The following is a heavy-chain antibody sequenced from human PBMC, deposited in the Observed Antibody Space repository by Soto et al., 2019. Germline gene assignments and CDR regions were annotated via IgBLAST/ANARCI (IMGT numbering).Heavy chain of an antibody. CDR1: GGSLSSYP. CDR2: IIPFLDKT. J-gene: IGHJ5*02. CDR3: ARPVAAAVGYPWFDP. D-gene: IGHD6-13*01. Sequence: QVLLVQSGAELKKPGSSLKVSCKASGGSLSSYPISWLRQAPGQGLEWMGRIIPFLDKTDYAQKFQGRVTFTADKSTTTVYLELSSLTSDDTAVYYCARPVAAAVGYPWFDPWGQGTLVTVSS. V-gene: IGHV1-69*02.